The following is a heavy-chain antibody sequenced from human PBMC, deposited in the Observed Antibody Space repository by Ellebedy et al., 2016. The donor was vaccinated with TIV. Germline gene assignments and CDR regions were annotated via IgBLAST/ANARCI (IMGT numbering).Heavy chain of an antibody. D-gene: IGHD3-22*01. CDR3: AKDIWVYYDSSGAFDI. Sequence: PGGSLRLSCAASGFTFSPYAMARVRQAPGKGLEWVSGIVGSGAQKYADSVKGRFTISRDNSKNTLYLQMNSLRAEDTAVYYCAKDIWVYYDSSGAFDIWGQGTMVTVSS. V-gene: IGHV3-23*01. CDR2: IVGSGA. CDR1: GFTFSPYA. J-gene: IGHJ3*02.